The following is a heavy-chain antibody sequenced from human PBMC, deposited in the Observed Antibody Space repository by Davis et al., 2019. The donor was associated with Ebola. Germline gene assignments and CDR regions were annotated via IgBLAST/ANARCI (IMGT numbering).Heavy chain of an antibody. CDR3: ARTDYYGSGGYGYFDK. CDR1: GTSISNYY. Sequence: MPSETLSLTCTVSGTSISNYYWTWIRQPPGTRLEWIGYTSHSGSTNQNLSLKSRVTMSLDTSKNQFSLKLSSVTAADTAVYYCARTDYYGSGGYGYFDKWGHGTLVTVAS. CDR2: TSHSGST. V-gene: IGHV4-59*01. D-gene: IGHD3-10*01. J-gene: IGHJ4*01.